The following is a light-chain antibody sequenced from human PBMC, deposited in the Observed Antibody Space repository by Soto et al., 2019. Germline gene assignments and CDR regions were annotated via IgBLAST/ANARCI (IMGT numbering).Light chain of an antibody. CDR1: ESVTNN. CDR2: DAS. J-gene: IGKJ4*01. Sequence: EIVMTQSPATLSVSPGERATLSCRASESVTNNLAWYQQKPGQAPRLLIYDASNRATGIPARFSGSGSGTDFTLTISSLEPEDFAVYYCQQRSNWPPATFGGGTKVDIK. V-gene: IGKV3-11*01. CDR3: QQRSNWPPAT.